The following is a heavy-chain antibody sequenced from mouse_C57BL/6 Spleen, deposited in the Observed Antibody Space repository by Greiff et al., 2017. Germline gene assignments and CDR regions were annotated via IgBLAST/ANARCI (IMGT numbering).Heavy chain of an antibody. V-gene: IGHV5-9*01. CDR2: ISGGGGNT. J-gene: IGHJ1*03. Sequence: EVKLVESGGGLVKPGGSLKLSCAASGFTFSSYTMSWVRQTPETRLEWVATISGGGGNTYYPDSVKGRFTISRANAKNTLYLQMSSLRSEDTALYYCARHADYYGSSYDWYCDVWGTGTTVTVSS. CDR1: GFTFSSYT. D-gene: IGHD1-1*01. CDR3: ARHADYYGSSYDWYCDV.